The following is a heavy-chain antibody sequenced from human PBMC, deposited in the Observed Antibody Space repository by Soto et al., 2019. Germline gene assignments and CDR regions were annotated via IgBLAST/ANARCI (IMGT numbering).Heavy chain of an antibody. CDR2: IYHSGST. Sequence: SETPSPNCTGSGGSISRWGSSWSWIRQPPGKGLEWIGYIYHSGSTYYNPSLKSRVTISVDRSKNQFSLKLSSVTAADTAVYYCARVPGPWGQGTLVTVSS. V-gene: IGHV4-30-2*01. J-gene: IGHJ5*02. CDR1: GGSISRWGSS. CDR3: ARVPGP.